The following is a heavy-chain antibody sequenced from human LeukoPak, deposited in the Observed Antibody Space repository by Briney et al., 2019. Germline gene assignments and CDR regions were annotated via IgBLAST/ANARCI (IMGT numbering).Heavy chain of an antibody. Sequence: GGSLRLSCAASGFRFSDYGMQWVRQAPGKGLEWVACIRYDENTKYYVDSVEGRFTVSRDNSKNTLYLQMDRLRADDTAVYYCAKENTRDGYRHFHKWGQGTLVTVSS. J-gene: IGHJ4*02. CDR3: AKENTRDGYRHFHK. D-gene: IGHD5-24*01. V-gene: IGHV3-30*02. CDR2: IRYDENTK. CDR1: GFRFSDYG.